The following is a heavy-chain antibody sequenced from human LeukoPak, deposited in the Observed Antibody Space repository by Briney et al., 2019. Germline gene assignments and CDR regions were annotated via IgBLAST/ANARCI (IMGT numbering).Heavy chain of an antibody. CDR3: ARSYYYGSGSYDY. Sequence: SETLSLTCTVSGGSSSSCYWSWIRQTPGKGLEWIGYIYYSGSTNFNPSLESRVTISVDTSKNQFSLKLSSVTAADTAVYYCARSYYYGSGSYDYWGQGTLVTVSS. CDR1: GGSSSSCY. V-gene: IGHV4-59*12. J-gene: IGHJ4*02. CDR2: IYYSGST. D-gene: IGHD3-10*01.